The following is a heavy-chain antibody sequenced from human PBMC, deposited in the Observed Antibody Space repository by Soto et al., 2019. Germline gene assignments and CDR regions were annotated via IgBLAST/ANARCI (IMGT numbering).Heavy chain of an antibody. Sequence: ASVKVSCKASGGTFSSYAISWVRQAPGKGLEWMGGIIPIFGTANYAQKLQGRVTITADESTSTAYMQLSSLRSEDTAVYSCPRLAAAGMGRDNWGQATLVTVCS. CDR2: IIPIFGTA. V-gene: IGHV1-69*13. D-gene: IGHD6-13*01. J-gene: IGHJ1*01. CDR3: PRLAAAGMGRDN. CDR1: GGTFSSYA.